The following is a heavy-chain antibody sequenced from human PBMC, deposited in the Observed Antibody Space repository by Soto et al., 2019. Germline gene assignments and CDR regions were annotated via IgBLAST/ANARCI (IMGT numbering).Heavy chain of an antibody. J-gene: IGHJ6*02. Sequence: QVQLVQSGAEVKKPGASVKVSCKASGYTFTSYGISWVRQAPGQGLEWMGWISAYNGNTNYAQKLQGRVTMTTDTSTSTAYMELRSLRSDDTAVYYCARSTFIAAAGPRLLRYYGMDVWGQGTTVTVSS. V-gene: IGHV1-18*01. CDR2: ISAYNGNT. CDR3: ARSTFIAAAGPRLLRYYGMDV. D-gene: IGHD6-13*01. CDR1: GYTFTSYG.